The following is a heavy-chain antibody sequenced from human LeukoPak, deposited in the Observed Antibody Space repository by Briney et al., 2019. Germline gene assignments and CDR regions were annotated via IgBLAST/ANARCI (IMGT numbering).Heavy chain of an antibody. J-gene: IGHJ4*02. CDR3: ARGDSSGYYAPFDY. CDR1: GGSFSGYY. CDR2: INHSGST. V-gene: IGHV4-34*01. D-gene: IGHD3-22*01. Sequence: NTSETLSLTCAVYGGSFSGYYWSWIRQPPGKGLEWIGEINHSGSTNYNPSLKSRVTISVDTSKGQFSLKLSSVTAADTAVYYCARGDSSGYYAPFDYWGQGTLVTVSS.